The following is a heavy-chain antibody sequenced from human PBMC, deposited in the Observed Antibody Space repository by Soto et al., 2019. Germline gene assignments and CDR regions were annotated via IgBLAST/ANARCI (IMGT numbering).Heavy chain of an antibody. V-gene: IGHV4-39*01. Sequence: SETLSLTCTVSGGSISSSSYYWGWIRQPPGKGLEWIGSIYYSGSTYYNPSLKSRVTISVDTSKNQFSLKLSSVTAADTAVYYCASPNIVVVPAAIRAEYFQHWGQGTLVTVSS. D-gene: IGHD2-2*01. J-gene: IGHJ1*01. CDR1: GGSISSSSYY. CDR3: ASPNIVVVPAAIRAEYFQH. CDR2: IYYSGST.